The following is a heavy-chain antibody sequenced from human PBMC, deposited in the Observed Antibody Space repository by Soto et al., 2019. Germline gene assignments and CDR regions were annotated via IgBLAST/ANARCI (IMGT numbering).Heavy chain of an antibody. D-gene: IGHD1-1*01. CDR3: ARYKMVQLERAANAFDI. Sequence: SETLSLTCAVPGGSISSSNWWSWVRQPPGKGLEWIGEIYHSGSTNYNPSLKSRVTISVDKSKNQFSLKLSSVTAADTAVYYCARYKMVQLERAANAFDIWGQGTMVTVSS. CDR2: IYHSGST. CDR1: GGSISSSNW. V-gene: IGHV4-4*02. J-gene: IGHJ3*02.